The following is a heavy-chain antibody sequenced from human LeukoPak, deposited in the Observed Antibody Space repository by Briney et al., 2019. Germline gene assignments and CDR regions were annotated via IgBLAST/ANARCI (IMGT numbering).Heavy chain of an antibody. CDR1: GFTFSGYS. Sequence: GGSLRLSCAASGFTFSGYSLNWVRQAPGKGLEWVSYISSSSSTIYYADSVKGRFTISRDNAKNSLYLQMNSLRAEDTAVYYCARVDSWDDLWFGEFRSTPKRYYYGMDVWGQGTTVTVSS. V-gene: IGHV3-48*01. J-gene: IGHJ6*02. CDR3: ARVDSWDDLWFGEFRSTPKRYYYGMDV. D-gene: IGHD3-10*01. CDR2: ISSSSSTI.